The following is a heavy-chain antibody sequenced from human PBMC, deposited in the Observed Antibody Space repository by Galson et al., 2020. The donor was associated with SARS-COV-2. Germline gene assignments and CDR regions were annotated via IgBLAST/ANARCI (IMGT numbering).Heavy chain of an antibody. CDR2: VSSSGSA. J-gene: IGHJ1*01. CDR1: GASFANNGYF. Sequence: SETLSLTCTVSGASFANNGYFWAWIRQPPGKGLEWIGSVSSSGSAFYNPSLRSRVTIFVAVSNNQFSVWLTSVTAADTAAYYCARPPEEARISPFSNWSQGTLVTVSS. D-gene: IGHD3-3*01. V-gene: IGHV4-39*01. CDR3: ARPPEEARISPFSN.